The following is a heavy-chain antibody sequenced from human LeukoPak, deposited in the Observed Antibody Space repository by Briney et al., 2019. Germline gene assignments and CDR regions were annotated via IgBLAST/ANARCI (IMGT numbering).Heavy chain of an antibody. CDR2: ISAYNGNT. CDR3: ARAESILWFGEPTDY. D-gene: IGHD3-10*01. V-gene: IGHV1-18*01. J-gene: IGHJ4*02. CDR1: GYTFTSYG. Sequence: ASVKVSCKASGYTFTSYGISWVRQAPGQGLEWMGWISAYNGNTNYAQKLQGRVTMTTDTSTSTAYMELRSLRSDDTAVYYCARAESILWFGEPTDYWGQGTLVTVSS.